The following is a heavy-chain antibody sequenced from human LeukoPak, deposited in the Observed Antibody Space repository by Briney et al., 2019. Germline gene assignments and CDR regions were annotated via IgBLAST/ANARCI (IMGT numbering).Heavy chain of an antibody. J-gene: IGHJ3*01. V-gene: IGHV3-30*04. Sequence: GGSLRLSCVVSAFTFSGYSMHWVRQAPGKGLEWVAFISHDGSNKYCADSLKGRFTISRDNSKNTLFLQMNSLRPEDTAVYYCARVGYDYNWYDAFDVWGQGTMVTVSS. CDR1: AFTFSGYS. CDR2: ISHDGSNK. CDR3: ARVGYDYNWYDAFDV. D-gene: IGHD1-1*01.